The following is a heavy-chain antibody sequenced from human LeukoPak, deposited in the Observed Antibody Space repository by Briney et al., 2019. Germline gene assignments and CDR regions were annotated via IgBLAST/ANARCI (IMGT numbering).Heavy chain of an antibody. D-gene: IGHD2-2*01. CDR2: INPTSGGT. J-gene: IGHJ4*02. CDR3: ARGYCSSTSCPEMRD. Sequence: ASVKVSCKASGYTFTGYYMHWVRQAPGQGLEWMGWINPTSGGTNYAQKFQGRVTMTRDTPISTAYMELSRLRSDDTAVYYCARGYCSSTSCPEMRDWGQGTLVTVSS. CDR1: GYTFTGYY. V-gene: IGHV1-2*02.